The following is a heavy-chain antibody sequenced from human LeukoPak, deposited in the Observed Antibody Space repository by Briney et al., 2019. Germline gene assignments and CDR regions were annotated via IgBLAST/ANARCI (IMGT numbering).Heavy chain of an antibody. D-gene: IGHD6-19*01. CDR2: INTDGTVT. CDR1: GFTFSKYW. Sequence: GGSLRLSCAASGFTFSKYWMLWVRQAPGKGQESVSRINTDGTVTTYADSVKGRFTVSRDNADNTMFLQMNSVRDEDTAVYYCATKQWLAPPPDSWGQGTPVTVSS. V-gene: IGHV3-74*01. J-gene: IGHJ4*02. CDR3: ATKQWLAPPPDS.